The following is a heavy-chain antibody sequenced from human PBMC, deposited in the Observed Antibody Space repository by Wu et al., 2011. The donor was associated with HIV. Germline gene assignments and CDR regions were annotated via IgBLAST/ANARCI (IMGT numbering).Heavy chain of an antibody. Sequence: QIQLVQSGAEVKKPGSSVKVSCKASGGTFSRYAISWVRQAPGHGLEWMGEIIPLFGTAKYAQNFQGRVTITADKPTNTAYMELRSLTSEDTAVYYCVRDFSGDEDYWGQGTLVTVSS. D-gene: IGHD1-26*01. CDR1: GGTFSRYA. CDR2: IIPLFGTA. V-gene: IGHV1-69*14. CDR3: VRDFSGDEDY. J-gene: IGHJ4*02.